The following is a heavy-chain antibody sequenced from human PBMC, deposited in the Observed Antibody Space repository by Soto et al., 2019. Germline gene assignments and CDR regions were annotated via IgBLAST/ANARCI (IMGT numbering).Heavy chain of an antibody. CDR1: GFTFSGYA. D-gene: IGHD3-3*01. CDR2: ISGSGGST. J-gene: IGHJ4*02. V-gene: IGHV3-23*01. CDR3: AKDLPGQYDFWSGYQITAQFDY. Sequence: EVQLLESGGGLVQPGGSLRLSCAASGFTFSGYAMSWVRQAPGKGLEWVSAISGSGGSTYYADSVKGRFTISRDNSKNTLYLQMNSLRAEDTAVYYCAKDLPGQYDFWSGYQITAQFDYWGQGTLVTVSS.